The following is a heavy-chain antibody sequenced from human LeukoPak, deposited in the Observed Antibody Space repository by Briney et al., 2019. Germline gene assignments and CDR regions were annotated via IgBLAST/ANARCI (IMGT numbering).Heavy chain of an antibody. CDR1: GGSFRGYY. D-gene: IGHD6-13*01. J-gene: IGHJ5*02. CDR3: ARVGGFQSIAAAGLDP. V-gene: IGHV4-34*01. CDR2: INHSGST. Sequence: SETLSLTCAVYGGSFRGYYWSWIRQPPGKGLEWIGEINHSGSTNYNPSLKSRVTISVDTSKNQFSLKLSSVTAADTAVYYCARVGGFQSIAAAGLDPWGQGTLVTVSS.